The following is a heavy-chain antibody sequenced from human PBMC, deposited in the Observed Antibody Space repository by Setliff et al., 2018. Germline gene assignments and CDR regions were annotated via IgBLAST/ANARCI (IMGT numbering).Heavy chain of an antibody. D-gene: IGHD2-15*01. CDR3: AKDQGTGYCSGGSCYLFEH. V-gene: IGHV3-33*03. CDR1: GFTFRNYG. Sequence: GGSLRLSCAASGFTFRNYGMHWVRQAPGKGPEWVAVIWFDGGSEFYADSVRGRFTISRDNSKNMLYLQMDSLRVEDTAVYYCAKDQGTGYCSGGSCYLFEHWGQGVQVTVSS. CDR2: IWFDGGSE. J-gene: IGHJ4*02.